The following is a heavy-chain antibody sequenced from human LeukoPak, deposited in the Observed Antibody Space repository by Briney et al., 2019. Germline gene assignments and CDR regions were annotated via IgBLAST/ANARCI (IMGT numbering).Heavy chain of an antibody. V-gene: IGHV4-39*01. J-gene: IGHJ2*01. CDR3: ATYPSNSKYFDL. CDR2: IYYNGST. D-gene: IGHD4-23*01. CDR1: GGSISSSSYY. Sequence: SETLSLTCTVSGGSISSSSYYWGWIRQPPGKGLEWIGSIYYNGSTYYNPSLKSRVTISVDTSKNQFSLKLSSVTAADTAVYYCATYPSNSKYFDLWGRGTLVTAYS.